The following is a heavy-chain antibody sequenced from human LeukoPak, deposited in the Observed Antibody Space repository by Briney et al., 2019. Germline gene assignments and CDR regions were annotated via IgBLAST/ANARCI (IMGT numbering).Heavy chain of an antibody. CDR2: IYTSGST. CDR1: GGSISSGSYY. Sequence: SETLSLTCTVSGGSISSGSYYWSWIRQPAGKGLEWIGRIYTSGSTNYNPSLKSRVTISVDTSKNQFSLKLSSVTAADTAVYYCARALLFPGRAFDIWGQGTMVTVSS. J-gene: IGHJ3*02. V-gene: IGHV4-61*02. D-gene: IGHD3-10*02. CDR3: ARALLFPGRAFDI.